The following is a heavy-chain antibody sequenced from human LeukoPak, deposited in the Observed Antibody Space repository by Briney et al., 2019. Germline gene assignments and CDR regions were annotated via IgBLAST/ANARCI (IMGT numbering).Heavy chain of an antibody. CDR2: IYYSGTT. CDR3: ARLPIITFRGVTFYYFDY. CDR1: GGSISSSRYY. D-gene: IGHD3-16*01. J-gene: IGHJ4*02. V-gene: IGHV4-39*01. Sequence: PSETLSLTCTVSGGSISSSRYYWGWVRQPPGKGLGWIGNIYYSGTTYYNPSLKSRVTISVDTSKNQFSLKLSSVTAADTAVYYCARLPIITFRGVTFYYFDYWGQGTLVTVSS.